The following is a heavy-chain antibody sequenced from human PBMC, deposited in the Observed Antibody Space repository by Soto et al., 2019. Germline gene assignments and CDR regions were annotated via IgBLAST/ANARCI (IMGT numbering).Heavy chain of an antibody. V-gene: IGHV4-4*08. CDR3: ASSAGHPGDFFYYNGMDV. CDR1: GASIRNYY. Sequence: QVQLLESGPGLVKPSETLSLTCSVSGASIRNYYWHRVRQLPGKGLEWIGYVDTPDYTRYNSSLKSRVTISVDTSKSQFSLRLNSVTAADTAVYYCASSAGHPGDFFYYNGMDVWGQGTTVTVSS. J-gene: IGHJ6*02. D-gene: IGHD3-10*01. CDR2: VDTPDYT.